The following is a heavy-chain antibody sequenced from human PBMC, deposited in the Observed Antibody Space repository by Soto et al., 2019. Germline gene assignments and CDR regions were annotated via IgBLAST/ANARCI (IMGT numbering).Heavy chain of an antibody. J-gene: IGHJ4*02. V-gene: IGHV1-69*06. Sequence: ATVRVSCKASGGTFSNYVVNWVRQAPGQGLEWMGRIIPISGAANYAQKFQGRVTITADKSTSTSYMELSSLRSEDTAVYYCARDMTRTVVPYFDFWGQGTLVTVSS. CDR3: ARDMTRTVVPYFDF. CDR2: IIPISGAA. CDR1: GGTFSNYV. D-gene: IGHD1-7*01.